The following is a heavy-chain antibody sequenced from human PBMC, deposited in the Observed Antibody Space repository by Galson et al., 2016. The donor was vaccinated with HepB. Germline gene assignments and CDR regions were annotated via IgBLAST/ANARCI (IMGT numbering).Heavy chain of an antibody. Sequence: SLRLSCAASGFTFSSYGMHWVRQAPGKGLEWVAVISYDGSNKYYADSVKGRFTISRDNSKNTLYLQMNSLRAEDTAVYYCAKDPIPFITGFGLPGYWGQGTLVTVSS. CDR3: AKDPIPFITGFGLPGY. CDR1: GFTFSSYG. D-gene: IGHD1-20*01. CDR2: ISYDGSNK. V-gene: IGHV3-30*18. J-gene: IGHJ4*02.